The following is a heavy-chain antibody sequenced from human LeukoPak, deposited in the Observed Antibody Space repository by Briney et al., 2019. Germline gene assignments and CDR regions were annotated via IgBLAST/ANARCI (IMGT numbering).Heavy chain of an antibody. D-gene: IGHD6-19*01. V-gene: IGHV3-23*01. Sequence: GGSLRLSCAASGFTFSSYAMSWVRQAPGKGLEWVSAISGSGGSTYYADSVKGRFTISRDNSKNTLYLQMNSLRAEDTAVYYCAKDRGSSGWYEGAFDIWGQGTMVTVSS. J-gene: IGHJ3*02. CDR2: ISGSGGST. CDR3: AKDRGSSGWYEGAFDI. CDR1: GFTFSSYA.